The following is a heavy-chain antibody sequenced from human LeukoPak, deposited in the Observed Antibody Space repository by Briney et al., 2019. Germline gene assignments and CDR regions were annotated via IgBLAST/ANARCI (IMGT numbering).Heavy chain of an antibody. D-gene: IGHD6-25*01. J-gene: IGHJ5*02. CDR2: IYTSGST. CDR3: ARHASHRGSDRFDP. V-gene: IGHV4-4*09. Sequence: PSETLSLTCTVSGGSISSYYWSWIRQPPGKGLEWIGYIYTSGSTNYNPSLKSRVTISVDTSKNQFSLKLSSVTAADTAVYYCARHASHRGSDRFDPWGQGTLVTVSS. CDR1: GGSISSYY.